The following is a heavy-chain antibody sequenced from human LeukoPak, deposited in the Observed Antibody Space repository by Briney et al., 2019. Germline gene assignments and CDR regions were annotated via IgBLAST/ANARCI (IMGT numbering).Heavy chain of an antibody. D-gene: IGHD3-10*02. CDR2: ISWDGGST. V-gene: IGHV3-43D*03. CDR3: AELGITMIGGV. Sequence: GGSLRLSCAASGFTFDDYAMHWVRQAPGKGLEWVSLISWDGGSTYYADSVKGRFTISRDNAKNSLYLQMNSLRAEDTAVYYCAELGITMIGGVWGKGTTVTISS. CDR1: GFTFDDYA. J-gene: IGHJ6*04.